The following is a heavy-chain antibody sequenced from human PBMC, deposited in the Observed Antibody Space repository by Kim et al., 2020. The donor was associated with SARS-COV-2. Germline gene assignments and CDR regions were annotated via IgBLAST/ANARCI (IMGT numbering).Heavy chain of an antibody. J-gene: IGHJ3*02. V-gene: IGHV3-9*01. D-gene: IGHD3-9*01. Sequence: KGRFTISRDNAKNSLYLQMNSLRAEDTALYYCAKDTDYDILTGYSDAFDIWGQGTMVTVSS. CDR3: AKDTDYDILTGYSDAFDI.